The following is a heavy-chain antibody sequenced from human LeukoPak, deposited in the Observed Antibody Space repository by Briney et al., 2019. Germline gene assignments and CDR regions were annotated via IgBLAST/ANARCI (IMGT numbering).Heavy chain of an antibody. CDR3: AREKNYYGSGSPNDY. D-gene: IGHD3-10*01. V-gene: IGHV3-7*01. CDR1: GFTFSSYW. J-gene: IGHJ4*02. CDR2: IKQDGSEK. Sequence: PGGSLRLSCAASGFTFSSYWMSWVRQAPGKGLEWVANIKQDGSEKYYVDSVKGRFTISRDNAKNSLYLQMNSLRAEDTAVYYCAREKNYYGSGSPNDYWGQGTLVTVSS.